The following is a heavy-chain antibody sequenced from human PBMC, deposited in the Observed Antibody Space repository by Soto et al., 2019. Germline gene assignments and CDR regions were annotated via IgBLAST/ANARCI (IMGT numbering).Heavy chain of an antibody. V-gene: IGHV1-3*01. CDR1: GYTFTSYA. D-gene: IGHD4-17*01. Sequence: QVQLVQSGAEVKKPGASVKVSCKASGYTFTSYAMHWVHQAPGQRLEWMGWINAGNGNTKYSQKFQGRVTITRDTSASTAYMELSSLRSEDTAVYYCARMTMTTEVPLDYWGQGTLVTVSS. CDR2: INAGNGNT. CDR3: ARMTMTTEVPLDY. J-gene: IGHJ4*02.